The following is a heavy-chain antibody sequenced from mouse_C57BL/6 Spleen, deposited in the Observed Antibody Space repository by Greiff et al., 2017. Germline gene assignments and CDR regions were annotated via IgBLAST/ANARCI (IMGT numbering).Heavy chain of an antibody. J-gene: IGHJ2*01. Sequence: EVQLVESGGGLVKPGGSLKLSCAASGFTFSSYTMSWVRQTPEKRLEWVATISGGGGNTYYPDSVKGRFTISRDNAKNTLYLQMSSLRAEDTALYYCARGTTVDYWGQGTTLTVSS. V-gene: IGHV5-9*01. CDR3: ARGTTVDY. D-gene: IGHD1-1*01. CDR1: GFTFSSYT. CDR2: ISGGGGNT.